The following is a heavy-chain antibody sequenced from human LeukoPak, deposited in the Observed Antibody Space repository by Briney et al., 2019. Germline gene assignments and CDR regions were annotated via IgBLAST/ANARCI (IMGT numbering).Heavy chain of an antibody. D-gene: IGHD1-1*01. CDR3: ARDFGTGTTDYYYYGMDV. Sequence: GGSLRLSCAASGFTSSSYEMNWVRQAPGKGLEWVSYISSSGSTIYYADSVKGRFTISRDNAKNSLYLQMNSLRAEDTAVYYCARDFGTGTTDYYYYGMDVWGQGTTVTVSS. CDR2: ISSSGSTI. J-gene: IGHJ6*02. V-gene: IGHV3-48*03. CDR1: GFTSSSYE.